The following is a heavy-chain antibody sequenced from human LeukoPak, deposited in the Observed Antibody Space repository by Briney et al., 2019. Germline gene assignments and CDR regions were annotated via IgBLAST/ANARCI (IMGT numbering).Heavy chain of an antibody. Sequence: GGSLRLSCAASGFAFSSYAVHWVRQAPGKGLECVAVISHEGSKKYYADFVKGRFTISRDNSKNTLYLHMNSLIPEDTAVYFCAKDWKFYYVSGSFFPDNWGQGTLVTVSS. V-gene: IGHV3-30-3*01. D-gene: IGHD3-10*01. CDR3: AKDWKFYYVSGSFFPDN. CDR2: ISHEGSKK. J-gene: IGHJ4*02. CDR1: GFAFSSYA.